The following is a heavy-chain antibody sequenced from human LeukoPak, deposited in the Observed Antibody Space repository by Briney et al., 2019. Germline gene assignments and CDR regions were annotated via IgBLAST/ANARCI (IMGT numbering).Heavy chain of an antibody. Sequence: SETLSLTCTVSGGSITSYYWSWIRQPPGKGLEWIGYIRYSGTTNYNPSLRGRVTLSIDTSKNQLSLTLTSVTAADTAVYYCVRDHRAGFDPWGQGTLVTVSP. CDR2: IRYSGTT. CDR1: GGSITSYY. V-gene: IGHV4-59*01. CDR3: VRDHRAGFDP. J-gene: IGHJ5*02.